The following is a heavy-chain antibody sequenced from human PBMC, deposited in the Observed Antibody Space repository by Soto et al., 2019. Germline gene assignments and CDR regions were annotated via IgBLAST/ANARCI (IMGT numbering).Heavy chain of an antibody. CDR2: IYYSGST. V-gene: IGHV4-59*08. CDR1: GGCISSYY. J-gene: IGHJ4*02. CDR3: ARRYGWNFDH. Sequence: QVQLQESGPGLVKPSETRSLTCTVAGGCISSYYWSWIRQPPGKGLEWIGYIYYSGSTNYNPSLKSRVTISVDTSKNQFSLKLSSVTAADTAVYYCARRYGWNFDHWGQGTLVTVSS. D-gene: IGHD6-19*01.